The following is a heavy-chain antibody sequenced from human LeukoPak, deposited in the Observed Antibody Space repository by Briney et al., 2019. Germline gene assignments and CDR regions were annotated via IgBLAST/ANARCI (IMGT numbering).Heavy chain of an antibody. Sequence: GGSLRLSCAASGFTFSSYEMNWVRQAPGKGLEWVSYISSSGSTIYYADSVKGRFTISRDNAKNSLYLQMNSLRAEDTAVYYCARVVSGGGHYYFDYWGQGTLVTVSS. D-gene: IGHD3-10*01. CDR1: GFTFSSYE. CDR2: ISSSGSTI. CDR3: ARVVSGGGHYYFDY. V-gene: IGHV3-48*03. J-gene: IGHJ4*02.